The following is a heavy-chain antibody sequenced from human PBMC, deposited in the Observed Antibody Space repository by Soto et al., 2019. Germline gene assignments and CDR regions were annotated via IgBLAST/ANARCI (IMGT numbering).Heavy chain of an antibody. J-gene: IGHJ4*02. D-gene: IGHD3-10*01. Sequence: QVHLVQSGAEVKKPGASVKVSCKASGYIFLTYGHSWVRQAPGQGLEWMGWISPDTGNTNYAQKFQGRVTMTTDTSTRTVYMELRSLRSDDTAVYYCVRDLDGSGSYYTDYWGRGTLVTVSS. CDR2: ISPDTGNT. CDR1: GYIFLTYG. CDR3: VRDLDGSGSYYTDY. V-gene: IGHV1-18*04.